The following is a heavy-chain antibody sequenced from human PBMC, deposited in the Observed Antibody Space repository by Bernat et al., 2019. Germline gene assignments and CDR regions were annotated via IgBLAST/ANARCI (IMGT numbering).Heavy chain of an antibody. D-gene: IGHD1-7*01. CDR3: AGIPRTAFDY. J-gene: IGHJ4*02. V-gene: IGHV1-3*01. CDR1: GYTLTSYT. CDR2: INPGNGKT. Sequence: QVQLVQSGAEVKKPGASVKVSCKASGYTLTSYTIHWVRQAPGQRLEWMGWINPGNGKTEYSQKFQGRVTITTDTSASTAYMDLSSLRSEDTAVYYCAGIPRTAFDYWGQGTLVTVSS.